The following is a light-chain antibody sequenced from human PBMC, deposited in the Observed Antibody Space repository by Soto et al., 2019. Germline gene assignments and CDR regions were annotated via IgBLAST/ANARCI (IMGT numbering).Light chain of an antibody. J-gene: IGLJ1*01. CDR3: YSYTSSSPYV. CDR2: DVT. Sequence: QSALTQPASVSGSPGQSITISCTGTSSDVGGYNSVSWYQQPPDKAPKLMIYDVTNRPLGVSNRFSGSKSGNTASLTISGLQAEDEGDYYCYSYTSSSPYVFGTGTKVTVL. CDR1: SSDVGGYNS. V-gene: IGLV2-14*01.